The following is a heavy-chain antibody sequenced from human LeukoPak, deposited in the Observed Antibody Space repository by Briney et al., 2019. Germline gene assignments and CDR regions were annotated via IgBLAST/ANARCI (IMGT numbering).Heavy chain of an antibody. J-gene: IGHJ6*03. V-gene: IGHV1-18*01. CDR2: ISAYNGNT. Sequence: ASVKVSCKASGYTFTSYGISWVRQAPGQGLEWMGWISAYNGNTNYAQKLQGRVTMTTDTSTSTAYMELRSLRSDDTAVYYCARRLDEGPYYYYYMDVWGKGTTVTVSS. CDR1: GYTFTSYG. CDR3: ARRLDEGPYYYYYMDV. D-gene: IGHD2-2*03.